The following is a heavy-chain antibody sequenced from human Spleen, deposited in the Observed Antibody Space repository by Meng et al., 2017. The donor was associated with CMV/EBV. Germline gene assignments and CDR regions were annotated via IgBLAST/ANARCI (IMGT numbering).Heavy chain of an antibody. CDR3: ARDIHFASYFDS. D-gene: IGHD2-21*01. CDR1: GFPFSRYW. Sequence: SCAASGFPFSRYWMSWVRQAPGKGLEWVANINQDGSEKNSVDSVKGRFTISRDNAKNSLYLEMNSLRVEDTAVYYCARDIHFASYFDSWGQGTLVTVSS. J-gene: IGHJ4*02. CDR2: INQDGSEK. V-gene: IGHV3-7*01.